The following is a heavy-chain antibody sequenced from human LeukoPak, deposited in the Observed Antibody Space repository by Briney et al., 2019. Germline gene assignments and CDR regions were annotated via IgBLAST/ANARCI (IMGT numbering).Heavy chain of an antibody. V-gene: IGHV3-21*01. J-gene: IGHJ6*04. CDR3: ARVQWVRGVVINPLDV. CDR1: GFPFSSYS. CDR2: NSGSGYYI. D-gene: IGHD3-10*01. Sequence: GGSLGLSCVGSGFPFSSYSLTCVRQAPGRGLEWVSSNSGSGYYIYYADSLKGRFTVSRDNDKNSLYLEINTLRAEDTAVYHCARVQWVRGVVINPLDVWGKGTTVTVSS.